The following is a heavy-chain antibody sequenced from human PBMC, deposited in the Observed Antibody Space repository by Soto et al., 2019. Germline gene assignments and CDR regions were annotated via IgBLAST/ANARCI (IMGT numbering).Heavy chain of an antibody. CDR3: ARDTYYGSGSPYYYYYGMDV. D-gene: IGHD3-10*01. J-gene: IGHJ6*02. V-gene: IGHV4-59*01. Sequence: SETLSLTCTVSGGPISSYYWSWIRQPPGKGLEWIGYIYYSGSTNYNPSLKSRVTISVDTSKNQFSLKLSSVTAADTAVYYCARDTYYGSGSPYYYYYGMDVWGQGTTVTVSS. CDR2: IYYSGST. CDR1: GGPISSYY.